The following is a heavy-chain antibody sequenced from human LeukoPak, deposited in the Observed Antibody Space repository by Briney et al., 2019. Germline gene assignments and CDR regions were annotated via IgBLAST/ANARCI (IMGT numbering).Heavy chain of an antibody. Sequence: GGSLRLSCAASGFTFSSYEMNWVRQAPGKGLEWVSYISSSSSYIYYADSVKGRFTISRDNAKNSLYLQMNSLRAEDTAVYYCARGSYNPPAIDYWGQGTLVTVSS. CDR3: ARGSYNPPAIDY. V-gene: IGHV3-21*05. CDR1: GFTFSSYE. D-gene: IGHD1-14*01. CDR2: ISSSSSYI. J-gene: IGHJ4*02.